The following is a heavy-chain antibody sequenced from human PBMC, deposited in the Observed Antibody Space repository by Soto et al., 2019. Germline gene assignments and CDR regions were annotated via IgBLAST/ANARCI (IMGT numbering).Heavy chain of an antibody. V-gene: IGHV1-2*04. D-gene: IGHD5-12*01. CDR1: GDSFNDYY. CDR2: INPNSGVT. Sequence: ASVKVSCKSSGDSFNDYYLHWVRQAPGQGLEWMGWINPNSGVTKYAQKFQGWVTMTRDTSIRTAYMELRRLRSDDTAVYYCARPDSYSGYGLFDYWGQGTLVTVSS. J-gene: IGHJ4*02. CDR3: ARPDSYSGYGLFDY.